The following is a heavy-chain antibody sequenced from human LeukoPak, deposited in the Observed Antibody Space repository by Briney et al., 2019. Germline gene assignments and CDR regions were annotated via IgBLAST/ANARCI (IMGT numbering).Heavy chain of an antibody. D-gene: IGHD3-3*01. Sequence: PSETLSLTCTVSGGSISSYYWSWIRQPPGKGLEWIGYIYYSGSTNYNPSLKSRVTISVDTSKNQFSLKLSSVTAADTAVYYCARATIFGVVSYYMDVWGKGTTVPVSS. CDR2: IYYSGST. CDR3: ARATIFGVVSYYMDV. V-gene: IGHV4-59*01. CDR1: GGSISSYY. J-gene: IGHJ6*03.